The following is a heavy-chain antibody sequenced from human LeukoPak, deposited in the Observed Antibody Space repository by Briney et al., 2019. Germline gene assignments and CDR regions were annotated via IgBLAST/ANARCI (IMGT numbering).Heavy chain of an antibody. CDR1: GYTFTGYY. D-gene: IGHD3-10*01. CDR2: INPNSGGT. CDR3: ARDRPLDADDYYGFYYFDY. Sequence: ASLKVSCTASGYTFTGYYMHWVRQAPGQGLEWMGWINPNSGGTNHAQTFQGRVTMTRDTSISTAYMELSRLRSDDTAVYYCARDRPLDADDYYGFYYFDYWGQGTLVTVSP. J-gene: IGHJ4*02. V-gene: IGHV1-2*02.